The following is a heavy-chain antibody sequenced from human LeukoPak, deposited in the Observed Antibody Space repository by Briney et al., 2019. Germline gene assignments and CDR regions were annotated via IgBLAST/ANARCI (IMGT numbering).Heavy chain of an antibody. CDR1: GFTFSSYT. J-gene: IGHJ3*01. Sequence: GGSLRLSCATSGFTFSSYTVNWVRQAPGRGLEWISSILSDSGTTIHYADSVKGRFTISRDNAKNSLSLQMKSLRVEDTAVYYCVRGTSHPVWGQGTTVTVSS. CDR3: VRGTSHPV. CDR2: ILSDSGTTI. D-gene: IGHD1-14*01. V-gene: IGHV3-48*04.